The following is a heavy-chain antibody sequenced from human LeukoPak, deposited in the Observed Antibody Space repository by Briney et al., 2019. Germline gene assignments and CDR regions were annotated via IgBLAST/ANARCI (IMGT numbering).Heavy chain of an antibody. Sequence: GGSLRLSCAASGFTFSSYAMGWVRQAPGKGLEWVSAISGSGGSTYYADSVKGRFTISRDNSKNTLYLQMNSLRAEDTAVYYCVKDIMGSSWYPQLDYWGQGTLVTVSS. J-gene: IGHJ4*02. CDR2: ISGSGGST. CDR1: GFTFSSYA. D-gene: IGHD6-13*01. V-gene: IGHV3-23*01. CDR3: VKDIMGSSWYPQLDY.